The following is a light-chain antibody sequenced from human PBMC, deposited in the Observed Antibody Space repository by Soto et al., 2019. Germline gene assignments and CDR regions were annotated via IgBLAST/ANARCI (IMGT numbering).Light chain of an antibody. CDR2: EVT. J-gene: IGLJ3*02. Sequence: QSALTQPASVSGSPGQSITITCSGTRSDIGIFNYVSWYQQHPGKAPKLIIYEVTNRPSGVSDRFSGSKSGNTASLNIYGLQADDEVDYYCSSYSSNTLGVFGGGTKVTVL. CDR3: SSYSSNTLGV. CDR1: RSDIGIFNY. V-gene: IGLV2-14*01.